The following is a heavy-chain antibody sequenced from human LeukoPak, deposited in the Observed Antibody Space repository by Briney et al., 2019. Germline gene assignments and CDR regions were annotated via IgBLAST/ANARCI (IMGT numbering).Heavy chain of an antibody. D-gene: IGHD3-16*01. V-gene: IGHV3-30-3*01. CDR1: GFTFSSYA. CDR2: ISHDGSNK. CDR3: ARDLGTFHYYYGMDV. J-gene: IGHJ6*02. Sequence: GRSLRLSCAASGFTFSSYAMHWVRQAPGKGLEWVAVISHDGSNKYYADSVKGRFTISRDNSKNTLYLQMNSLRAEDTAVYYCARDLGTFHYYYGMDVWGQGTTVTVSS.